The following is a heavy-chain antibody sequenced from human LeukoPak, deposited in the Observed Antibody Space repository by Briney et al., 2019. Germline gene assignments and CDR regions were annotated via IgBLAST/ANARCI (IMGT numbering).Heavy chain of an antibody. CDR3: AKVMKGSERLTMVRGVIIKTAGLYYMDV. CDR2: IYTSGST. V-gene: IGHV4-4*07. D-gene: IGHD3-10*01. J-gene: IGHJ6*03. CDR1: GGSISSYY. Sequence: SETLSLTCTVSGGSISSYYWSWIRQPAGEGLEWIGRIYTSGSTNYNPSLKSRVTMSVDTSKNQFSLKLSSVTAADTAVYYCAKVMKGSERLTMVRGVIIKTAGLYYMDVWGKGTTVTVSS.